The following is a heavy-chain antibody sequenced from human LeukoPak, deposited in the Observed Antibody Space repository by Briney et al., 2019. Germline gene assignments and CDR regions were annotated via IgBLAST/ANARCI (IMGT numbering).Heavy chain of an antibody. Sequence: SETLSLTCTVSGYSISSGYYWGWIRQPPGKGLEWIGSIYHSGSTYYNPSLKSRVTISVDTSKNQFSLKLSSVTAADTAVYYCARGWSIAARFPFDYWGQGTLVTVSS. V-gene: IGHV4-38-2*02. D-gene: IGHD6-6*01. CDR3: ARGWSIAARFPFDY. CDR1: GYSISSGYY. J-gene: IGHJ4*02. CDR2: IYHSGST.